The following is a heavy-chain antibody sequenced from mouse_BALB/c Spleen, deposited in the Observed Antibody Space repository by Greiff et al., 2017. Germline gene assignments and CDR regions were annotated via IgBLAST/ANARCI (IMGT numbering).Heavy chain of an antibody. Sequence: VKLMESGPGLVAPSQSLSITCTVSGFSLTSYDISWIRQPPGKGLEWLGVIWTGGGTNYNSAFMSRLSISKDNSKSQVFLKMNSLQTDDTAIYYCVRDRGYYGYDYWGQGTTLTVSS. D-gene: IGHD1-2*01. CDR1: GFSLTSYD. V-gene: IGHV2-9-2*01. CDR3: VRDRGYYGYDY. CDR2: IWTGGGT. J-gene: IGHJ2*01.